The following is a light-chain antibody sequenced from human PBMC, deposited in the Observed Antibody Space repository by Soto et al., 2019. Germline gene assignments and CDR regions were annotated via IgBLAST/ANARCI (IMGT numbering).Light chain of an antibody. CDR3: NSYSTSSTPLV. V-gene: IGLV2-14*03. Sequence: QSALTQPASVSGSPGQSITISCTGTSSDVGGYDYVSWYQQHPGKAPRLMIYDVNNRPSGVSNRFSGSKSGNTASLTISGLRAEDEADYYCNSYSTSSTPLVFGGGTKVTVL. J-gene: IGLJ2*01. CDR2: DVN. CDR1: SSDVGGYDY.